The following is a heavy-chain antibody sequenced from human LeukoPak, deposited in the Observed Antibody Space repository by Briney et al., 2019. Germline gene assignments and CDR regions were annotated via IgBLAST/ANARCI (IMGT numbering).Heavy chain of an antibody. CDR2: ISNSATET. D-gene: IGHD2/OR15-2a*01. CDR1: GFTFSTYA. J-gene: IGHJ4*02. Sequence: PGGSLRLSCEASGFTFSTYAMSWVRQAPGKGLEWVSAISNSATETYYADSMKGRFTISRDNAKNSLHLQMNSLRAEDTAIYYCARETDSTLFDYWGKGTLVTVSS. CDR3: ARETDSTLFDY. V-gene: IGHV3-21*01.